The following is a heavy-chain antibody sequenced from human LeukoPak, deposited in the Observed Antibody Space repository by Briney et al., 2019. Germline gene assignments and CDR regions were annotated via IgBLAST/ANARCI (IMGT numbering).Heavy chain of an antibody. D-gene: IGHD3-9*01. J-gene: IGHJ4*02. CDR2: IYWDDDK. V-gene: IGHV2-5*02. CDR1: GFAFSTSAGG. CDR3: AHREVRLDYFDY. Sequence: SGPTLLNPTPSLTLTCTFSGFAFSTSAGGVGWIRQPPGKALEGLSLIYWDDDKRYNTSLKSRLTITKDTSKNQVVLIMTDMDPVDTATYFCAHREVRLDYFDYWGQGILVTVSS.